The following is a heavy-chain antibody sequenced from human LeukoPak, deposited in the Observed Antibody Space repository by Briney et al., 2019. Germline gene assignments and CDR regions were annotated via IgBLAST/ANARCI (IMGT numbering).Heavy chain of an antibody. CDR2: ITGSGVST. CDR3: AKPRMTTVFLNY. Sequence: GGSLRLSCPASGFTFSSHAMSWVRQAPGKGLEWVSSITGSGVSTNNADSVKGRFTISRDNSENTLYLQMNSLRVEDTAVYYCAKPRMTTVFLNYWGQGTLVTVSS. D-gene: IGHD4-17*01. J-gene: IGHJ4*02. CDR1: GFTFSSHA. V-gene: IGHV3-23*01.